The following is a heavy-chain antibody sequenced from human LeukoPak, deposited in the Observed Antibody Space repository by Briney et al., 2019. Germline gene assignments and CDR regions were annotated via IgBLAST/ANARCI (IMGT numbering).Heavy chain of an antibody. Sequence: SETLSLTCTVSGGSISSYYWSWIRQPPGKGLEWIGYIYYSGSTNYNPSLKSRVTISVDTSKNRFSLKLSSVTAADTAVYYCARDNRGRTRYSSGWYEFDPWGQGTLVTVSS. J-gene: IGHJ5*02. CDR3: ARDNRGRTRYSSGWYEFDP. V-gene: IGHV4-59*01. CDR1: GGSISSYY. D-gene: IGHD6-19*01. CDR2: IYYSGST.